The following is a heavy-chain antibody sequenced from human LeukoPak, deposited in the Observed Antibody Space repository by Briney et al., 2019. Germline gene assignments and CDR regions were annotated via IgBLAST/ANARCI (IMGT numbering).Heavy chain of an antibody. CDR2: MQSTGNS. V-gene: IGHV4-59*01. CDR1: GGSISTYH. Sequence: SETLSLTCSVSGGSISTYHWKWIRKPPGKGLEWIGYMQSTGNSKYSPSLKSRVAIFVDTSKNQVVLNLNSVTAADTAVYYCARDKQHSYGRYFDHWGQGMLVTVS. CDR3: ARDKQHSYGRYFDH. D-gene: IGHD5-18*01. J-gene: IGHJ4*02.